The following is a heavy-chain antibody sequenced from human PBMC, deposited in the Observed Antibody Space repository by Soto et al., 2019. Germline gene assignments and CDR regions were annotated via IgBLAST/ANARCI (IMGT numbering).Heavy chain of an antibody. D-gene: IGHD2-2*01. CDR2: INYRGRA. Sequence: QVQLQESGPGLVKPSQTLSLTCTVSGGSISNGDYYWNWIRQHPEKGLEWIGYINYRGRAFYNPSLKSRIIISVEKSKNQFSLKLSSVTAADTAVYYCARDAPETAPYWGQGTLVTVSS. J-gene: IGHJ4*02. V-gene: IGHV4-31*03. CDR3: ARDAPETAPY. CDR1: GGSISNGDYY.